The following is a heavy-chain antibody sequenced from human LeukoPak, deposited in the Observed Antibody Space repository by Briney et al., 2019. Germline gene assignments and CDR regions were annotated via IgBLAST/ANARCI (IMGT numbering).Heavy chain of an antibody. D-gene: IGHD3-22*01. Sequence: PSETLSLTCTVSGGSISGYYWSWIRQPPGKGLEWIGYIYYSGSTNYNPSLKSRVTISVDTSKNQFSLKLSSVTAADTAVYYCARDTGYYYDSSGYYLGAFDIWGQGTMVTVSS. CDR3: ARDTGYYYDSSGYYLGAFDI. CDR2: IYYSGST. V-gene: IGHV4-59*01. J-gene: IGHJ3*02. CDR1: GGSISGYY.